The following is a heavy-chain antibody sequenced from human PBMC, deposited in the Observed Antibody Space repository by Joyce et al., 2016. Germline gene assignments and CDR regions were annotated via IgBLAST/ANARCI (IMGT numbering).Heavy chain of an antibody. Sequence: EVQLVESGGGLVQPGVSLRLSCAASGFTFRSYWMTLVRQAPGMGLEWVADINQDGSETYYVDSVKGRFTISRDNAKNSLVLQMNSLRAEDTAVYYCARDVRFGYFDYWGQGTLVTVSS. V-gene: IGHV3-7*01. J-gene: IGHJ4*02. CDR3: ARDVRFGYFDY. CDR1: GFTFRSYW. D-gene: IGHD3-10*01. CDR2: INQDGSET.